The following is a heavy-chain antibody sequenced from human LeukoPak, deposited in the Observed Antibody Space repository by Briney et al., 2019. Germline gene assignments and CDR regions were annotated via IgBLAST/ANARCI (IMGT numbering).Heavy chain of an antibody. Sequence: SETLSLICTVSGGSISSSSYYWGWIRQPPGKGLEWIGSIYYSGSTYYNPSLKSRVTISVDTSKNQFSLKLSSVTAADTAVYYCARDRGWPSYYYDSSGYYYGGHWFDPWGQGTLVTVSS. CDR3: ARDRGWPSYYYDSSGYYYGGHWFDP. D-gene: IGHD3-22*01. V-gene: IGHV4-39*07. CDR1: GGSISSSSYY. CDR2: IYYSGST. J-gene: IGHJ5*02.